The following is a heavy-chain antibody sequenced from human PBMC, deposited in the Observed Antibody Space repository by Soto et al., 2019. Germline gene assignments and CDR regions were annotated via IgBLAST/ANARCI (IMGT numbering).Heavy chain of an antibody. V-gene: IGHV4-59*08. Sequence: ETLSLTCTVSGGSISSYYWSWIRQPPGKGLEWIGYIYYSGSTNYNPSLKSRVTILVDTSKNQFSLKLSSVSAADTAVYYCARLVKNWFDPWGQGTLVTVSS. CDR2: IYYSGST. J-gene: IGHJ5*02. CDR3: ARLVKNWFDP. CDR1: GGSISSYY.